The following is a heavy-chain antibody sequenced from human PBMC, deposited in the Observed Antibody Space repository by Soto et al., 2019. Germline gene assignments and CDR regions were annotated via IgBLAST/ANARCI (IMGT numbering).Heavy chain of an antibody. V-gene: IGHV3-21*01. CDR3: ARDQPGYSYGYGLGY. CDR1: GFTFSSYS. D-gene: IGHD5-18*01. J-gene: IGHJ4*02. Sequence: EVQLVESGGGLVKPGGSLRLSCAASGFTFSSYSMNWFRQAPGKGLEWVSSISSSSSYIYYADSVKGRFTISRDNAKNSLYLQMNSLRAEDTAVYYCARDQPGYSYGYGLGYWCQGTLVTVSS. CDR2: ISSSSSYI.